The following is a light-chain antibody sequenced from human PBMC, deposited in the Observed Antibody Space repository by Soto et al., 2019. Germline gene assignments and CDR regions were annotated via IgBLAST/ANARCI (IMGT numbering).Light chain of an antibody. J-gene: IGKJ5*01. CDR3: MQALQSLT. Sequence: EIVVTQSPLTLPVTPGEPASISCISIHILLYNNTYNYLDWYVQKPGQSPQLLIYFGSNRAPGVPDRFSGSGSGTDFTLKINRVEAEDVGTYYCMQALQSLTFGQGTRLEIK. CDR1: HILLYNNTYNY. V-gene: IGKV2-28*01. CDR2: FGS.